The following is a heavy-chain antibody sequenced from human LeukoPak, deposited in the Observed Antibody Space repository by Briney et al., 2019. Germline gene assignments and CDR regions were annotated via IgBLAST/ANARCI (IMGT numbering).Heavy chain of an antibody. CDR2: ISASGGST. D-gene: IGHD1-14*01. V-gene: IGHV3-23*01. J-gene: IGHJ5*02. CDR3: ARDLNRNWFDP. CDR1: GFTFSSYD. Sequence: GGSLRLSCVDSGFTFSSYDMRWVRQIPGKGLEWVSAISASGGSTYYADSVKGRFTISRDNSKSTLYLQMNSLRAEDTAIFYCARDLNRNWFDPWGQGTLVTVSS.